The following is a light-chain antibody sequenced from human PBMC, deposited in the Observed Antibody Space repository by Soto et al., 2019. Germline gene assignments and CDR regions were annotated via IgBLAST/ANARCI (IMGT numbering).Light chain of an antibody. CDR2: DAS. Sequence: DIQMTQSPSSLSASVGDRVTITCQASQDISNYLNWYQQKPGKAPKLLIYDASNLDTGVPSRFSGSGSGTDFPLAISSLQHEDIATYYCQQNDNLPPTFGQGTKLEIK. V-gene: IGKV1-33*01. CDR1: QDISNY. CDR3: QQNDNLPPT. J-gene: IGKJ2*01.